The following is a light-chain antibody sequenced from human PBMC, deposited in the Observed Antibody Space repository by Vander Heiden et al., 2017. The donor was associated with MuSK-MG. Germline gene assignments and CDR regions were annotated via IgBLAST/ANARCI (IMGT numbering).Light chain of an antibody. Sequence: EIVLTQSPGTLSLSPGERATLSCRASQSVSSSYLAWYQQKPGQAPRLLSYGASSRATGITDRVSGSGSGTDFTRTISRLEPEDFAVYYGQQYGSSFGGGTKVEIK. J-gene: IGKJ4*01. V-gene: IGKV3-20*01. CDR2: GAS. CDR1: QSVSSSY. CDR3: QQYGSS.